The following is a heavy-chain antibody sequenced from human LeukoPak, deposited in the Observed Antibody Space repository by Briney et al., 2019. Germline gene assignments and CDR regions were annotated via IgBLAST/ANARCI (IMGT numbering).Heavy chain of an antibody. J-gene: IGHJ4*02. Sequence: PGGSLRLSWAASGFTFSSYAMSWVRQAPGKGLEWVSAISGSGGSTYYADSVKGRFTISRDNSKNTLYPQMNSLRAEDTAVYYCAKDPMSVIVGATEGLYFDYWGQGALVTVSS. CDR3: AKDPMSVIVGATEGLYFDY. CDR1: GFTFSSYA. D-gene: IGHD1-26*01. CDR2: ISGSGGST. V-gene: IGHV3-23*01.